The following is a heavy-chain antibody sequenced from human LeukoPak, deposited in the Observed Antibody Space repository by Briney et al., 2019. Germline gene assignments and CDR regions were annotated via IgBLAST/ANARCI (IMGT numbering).Heavy chain of an antibody. CDR3: AIRCCSSTSCPFDP. J-gene: IGHJ5*02. D-gene: IGHD2-2*01. CDR1: GFTFSSYW. V-gene: IGHV3-74*01. Sequence: GGSLRLSCAASGFTFSSYWMHWARQARGKGLVWVSRINSDGSSTSYADSVKGRVTISRDNAKNTLYLQMDSLRAEDTAVYYCAIRCCSSTSCPFDPWGRGNVVTVSS. CDR2: INSDGSST.